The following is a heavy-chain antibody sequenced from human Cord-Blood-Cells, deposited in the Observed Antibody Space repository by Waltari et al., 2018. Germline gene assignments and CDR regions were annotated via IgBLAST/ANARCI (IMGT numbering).Heavy chain of an antibody. Sequence: QVQLQQWGAGLLKPSETLSLTCAVYGGSFSGYYWSWIRQPPGKGLEWIGEINHSGSTNYNPSLKSRVTISVDTSKNQFSLKLSSVTAADTAVYYCARGGLGIVGPTGVPDYWGQGTLVTVSS. CDR3: ARGGLGIVGPTGVPDY. V-gene: IGHV4-34*01. D-gene: IGHD1-26*01. CDR2: INHSGST. CDR1: GGSFSGYY. J-gene: IGHJ4*02.